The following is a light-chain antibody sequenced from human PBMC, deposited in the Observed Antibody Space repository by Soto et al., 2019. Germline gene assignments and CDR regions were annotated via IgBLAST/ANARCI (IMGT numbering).Light chain of an antibody. CDR1: SSDIGSYNR. Sequence: QSALTQPASVSGSPGQSITISCTGTSSDIGSYNRVSWYQQPPGTAPKLIIYEVSNRPSGVSNRFSGSKSGNTASLTISGLQAEDEADYYCSSYRSSTTLEVFGTGTKVTVL. CDR3: SSYRSSTTLEV. V-gene: IGLV2-14*01. CDR2: EVS. J-gene: IGLJ1*01.